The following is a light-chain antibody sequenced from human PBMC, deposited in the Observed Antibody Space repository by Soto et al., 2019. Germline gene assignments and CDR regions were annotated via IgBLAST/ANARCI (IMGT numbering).Light chain of an antibody. CDR3: MQAIYWPFT. Sequence: DVVLRQSPLFLPVTLGQSASISCRSIQSLVYSDGDTFLSWFQQRPGQSPRRLIYKVSNRDTGVPVRFSGSGSGTDFTLKISRVEAEDVGVYFCMQAIYWPFTFGPGTKVDIK. CDR2: KVS. J-gene: IGKJ3*01. CDR1: QSLVYSDGDTF. V-gene: IGKV2-30*01.